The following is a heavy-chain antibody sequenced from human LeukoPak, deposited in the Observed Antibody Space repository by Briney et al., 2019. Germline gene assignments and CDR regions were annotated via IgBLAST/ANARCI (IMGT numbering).Heavy chain of an antibody. CDR3: ARVRFLEWLCAWFDP. CDR2: ISAYNGNT. V-gene: IGHV1-18*01. Sequence: GASVKVSCKASGYTFTSYGISWVRQAPGRGLEWMGWISAYNGNTNYAQKLQGRVTMTTDTSTSTAYMELRSLRSDDTAVYYCARVRFLEWLCAWFDPWGQGTLVTVSS. J-gene: IGHJ5*02. D-gene: IGHD3-3*01. CDR1: GYTFTSYG.